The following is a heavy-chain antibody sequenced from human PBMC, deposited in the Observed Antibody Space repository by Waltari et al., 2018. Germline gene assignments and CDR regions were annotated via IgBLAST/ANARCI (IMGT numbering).Heavy chain of an antibody. D-gene: IGHD2-2*01. J-gene: IGHJ4*02. CDR2: IYSGGST. CDR3: ARDRHCSSSGCSGL. CDR1: GFTVGNNF. V-gene: IGHV3-53*01. Sequence: EVQLVESGGGLIQPGGSLRLSCVAAGFTVGNNFMMWVGQAPGKGLEWVSLIYSGGSTYYADSVKGRFTISRDYSENTLYLQMNSLRGEDTAVYYCARDRHCSSSGCSGLWGQGTLVTVSS.